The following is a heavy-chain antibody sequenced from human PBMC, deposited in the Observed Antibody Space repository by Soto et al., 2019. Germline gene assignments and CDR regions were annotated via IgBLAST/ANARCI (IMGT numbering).Heavy chain of an antibody. CDR2: INPNSGGK. Sequence: SVKVSCKASGYAFTGSYMHWVRQAPEQGFEWMGWINPNSGGKNHAQKSQGRVTMTTDTSTSTAYMVLSSRRSEDTAVSNSARHGDYFDSSCFNWFDPWRQGTVVTVSS. CDR1: GYAFTGSY. CDR3: ARHGDYFDSSCFNWFDP. J-gene: IGHJ5*02. V-gene: IGHV1-2*02. D-gene: IGHD3-22*01.